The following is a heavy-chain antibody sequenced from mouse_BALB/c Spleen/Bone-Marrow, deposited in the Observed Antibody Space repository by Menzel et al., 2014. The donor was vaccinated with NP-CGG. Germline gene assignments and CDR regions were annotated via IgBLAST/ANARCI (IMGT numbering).Heavy chain of an antibody. D-gene: IGHD1-1*01. CDR3: ARHYYCSSVDY. V-gene: IGHV4-1*02. Sequence: EVKLMESGGGLVQPGGSLKLSCAVSGFDFSGYWMSWVRQGPGKGLEWIGEINPESSTVNYTPSLKDKFTISRDNAKNTPYLQMSKVRSEDTALYYCARHYYCSSVDYWGQGTSVTVSS. CDR1: GFDFSGYW. CDR2: INPESSTV. J-gene: IGHJ4*01.